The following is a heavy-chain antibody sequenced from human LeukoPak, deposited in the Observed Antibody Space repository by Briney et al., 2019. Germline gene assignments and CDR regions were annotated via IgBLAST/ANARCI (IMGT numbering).Heavy chain of an antibody. CDR1: GYTFTGYY. D-gene: IGHD3-22*01. CDR2: ISAYNGNT. V-gene: IGHV1-18*04. J-gene: IGHJ4*02. Sequence: GASVKVSCKASGYTFTGYYMHWVRQAPGQGLEWMGWISAYNGNTNYAQKLQGRVTMTTDTSTSTAYMELRSLRSDDTAVYYCARDLGISYYDSSGYYFSLGYWGQGTLVTVSS. CDR3: ARDLGISYYDSSGYYFSLGY.